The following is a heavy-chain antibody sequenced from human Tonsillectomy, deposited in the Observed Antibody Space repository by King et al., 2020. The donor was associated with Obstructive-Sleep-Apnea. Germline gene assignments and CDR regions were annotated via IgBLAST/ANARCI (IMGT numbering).Heavy chain of an antibody. D-gene: IGHD1-26*01. CDR2: IDPADSYT. V-gene: IGHV5-10-1*01. CDR3: ARHSISGDSLY. CDR1: GYSFASHW. Sequence: QLVQSGAEVKKPGESLSISCKGSGYSFASHWISWVRQMPGKGLEWMGRIDPADSYTNYSPSFQGHVTISTDNSISTAYLQWSSLKASDTAMYYCARHSISGDSLYWGQGTLVTVSS. J-gene: IGHJ4*02.